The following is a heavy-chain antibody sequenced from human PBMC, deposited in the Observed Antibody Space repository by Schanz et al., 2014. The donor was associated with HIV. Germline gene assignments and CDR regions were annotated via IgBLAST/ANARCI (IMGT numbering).Heavy chain of an antibody. CDR3: ANSGYCISGICYTRGDGMDV. CDR2: ISWNSGSI. Sequence: EVQLVESGGGLVKPGGSLRLSCEASGFTFDSQSMNWVRQAPGKGLEWVSGISWNSGSIGYADSVKGRFTISRDNSKNTLFLQMNSLRAEDTAVYYCANSGYCISGICYTRGDGMDVWGQGTTVTVSS. D-gene: IGHD2-8*01. V-gene: IGHV3-9*01. J-gene: IGHJ6*02. CDR1: GFTFDSQS.